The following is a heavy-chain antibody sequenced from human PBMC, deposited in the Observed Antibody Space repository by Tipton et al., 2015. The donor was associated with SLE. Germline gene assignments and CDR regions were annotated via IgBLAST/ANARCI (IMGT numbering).Heavy chain of an antibody. V-gene: IGHV4-59*10. CDR1: GGSFSGYY. J-gene: IGHJ4*02. CDR2: IYTSGST. D-gene: IGHD6-13*01. CDR3: ARGAAAVDFDY. Sequence: TLSLTCAVYGGSFSGYYWSWIRQPPGKGLEWIGRIYTSGSTNYNPSLKSRVTMSVDTSKNRFSLKLSSVTAADTAVYYWARGAAAVDFDYWGQGTLFTVSS.